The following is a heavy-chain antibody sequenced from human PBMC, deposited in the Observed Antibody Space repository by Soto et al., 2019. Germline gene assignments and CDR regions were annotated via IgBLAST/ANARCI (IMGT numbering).Heavy chain of an antibody. J-gene: IGHJ3*02. V-gene: IGHV3-11*01. D-gene: IGHD6-19*01. Sequence: GGSLRLSCAASGFTFSDYYMSWIRQAPGKGLEWVSYISSSGSTIYYADSVKGRFTISMDTAKNSLYLQMNSLRAEDTAVYYCARSGGSSGWYLGSDAFDIWGQGTMVTVSS. CDR1: GFTFSDYY. CDR2: ISSSGSTI. CDR3: ARSGGSSGWYLGSDAFDI.